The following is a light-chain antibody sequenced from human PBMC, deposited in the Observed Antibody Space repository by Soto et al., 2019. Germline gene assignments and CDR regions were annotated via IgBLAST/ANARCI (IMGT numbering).Light chain of an antibody. CDR1: QSVSSN. CDR3: EQYNNGPRT. Sequence: EIVMTQSPATLSVSPGERATLSCRASQSVSSNLAWYQQKPGQAPRLLIYGASTRATGIPARFSGSGSGTEFTLTISSQQSEDFAVYYCEQYNNGPRTFGQGTKVEIK. CDR2: GAS. V-gene: IGKV3-15*01. J-gene: IGKJ1*01.